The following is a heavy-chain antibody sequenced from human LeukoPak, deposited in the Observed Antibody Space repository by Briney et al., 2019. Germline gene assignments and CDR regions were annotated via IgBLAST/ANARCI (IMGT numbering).Heavy chain of an antibody. CDR1: GFTFSSDS. Sequence: GGSLRLSCAASGFTFSSDSMNWVREAPGKGREWVSSISSSSSYIYYADSVKGRFTISRDNAKNSLYLQMNSLRAEDTAVYYCASLEYLRARMSGGLVDYWGQGTLVTVSS. V-gene: IGHV3-21*01. CDR3: ASLEYLRARMSGGLVDY. D-gene: IGHD2/OR15-2a*01. CDR2: ISSSSSYI. J-gene: IGHJ4*02.